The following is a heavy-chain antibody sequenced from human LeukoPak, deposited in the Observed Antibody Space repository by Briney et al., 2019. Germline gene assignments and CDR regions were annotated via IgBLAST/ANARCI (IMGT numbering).Heavy chain of an antibody. J-gene: IGHJ4*02. Sequence: PGGSLRLSCAASGFTFSSYWMHWVRHAPGKGLVWVSRINSDGSSTSYADSVKGRFTISRDNAKNTLHLQMNSLRAEDTAVYYCARAGEMGYDLGYWGQGTLVTVSS. CDR2: INSDGSST. CDR3: ARAGEMGYDLGY. V-gene: IGHV3-74*01. CDR1: GFTFSSYW. D-gene: IGHD5-12*01.